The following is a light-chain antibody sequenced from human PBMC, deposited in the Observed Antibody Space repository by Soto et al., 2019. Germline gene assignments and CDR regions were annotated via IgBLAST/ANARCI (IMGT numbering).Light chain of an antibody. V-gene: IGKV3-11*02. CDR2: DAS. CDR1: QSVGSY. J-gene: IGKJ4*01. Sequence: EIVVTQSPATLSLSPGERATLSCRTSQSVGSYLAWYQKKPGKAPRLLIYDASNRATGIPARFSGSGSGRDITLTISSLEPEDFAVYYCQRRSTWPPLSFGGGTQVEIK. CDR3: QRRSTWPPLS.